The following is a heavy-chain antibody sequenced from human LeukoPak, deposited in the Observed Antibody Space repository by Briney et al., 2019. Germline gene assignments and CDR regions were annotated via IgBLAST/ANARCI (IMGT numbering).Heavy chain of an antibody. Sequence: PGGSLRLSCAASGFPFSTYWIHWVRQAPGKGLVWVSRINSDGGNTVYADSAKGRFTISRDNVKNTVYLQMNSLRAEDTAVYYCAREAYSNYAYDMWGQGTMVIVSS. CDR1: GFPFSTYW. CDR2: INSDGGNT. CDR3: AREAYSNYAYDM. V-gene: IGHV3-74*01. D-gene: IGHD6-13*01. J-gene: IGHJ3*02.